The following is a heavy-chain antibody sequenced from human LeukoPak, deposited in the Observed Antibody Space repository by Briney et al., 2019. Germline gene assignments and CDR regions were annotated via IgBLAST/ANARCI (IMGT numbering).Heavy chain of an antibody. CDR2: IYYSGST. Sequence: PSETLSLTCTVSGGSISSGGYYWSWIRQHPGKGLEWIGYIYYSGSTYYNPSLKSRVTISVDTSKNQFSLKLSSVTVADTAVYYCARLLYYYDSSGYGNFDYWGQGTLVTVSS. V-gene: IGHV4-31*03. CDR3: ARLLYYYDSSGYGNFDY. J-gene: IGHJ4*02. CDR1: GGSISSGGYY. D-gene: IGHD3-22*01.